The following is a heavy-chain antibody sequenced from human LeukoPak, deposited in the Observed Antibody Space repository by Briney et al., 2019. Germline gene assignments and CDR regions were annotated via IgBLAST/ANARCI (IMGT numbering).Heavy chain of an antibody. CDR3: ARGRRITIFGVVMRNWFDP. CDR2: INPNSGGT. Sequence: ASVQVSCQASGYTFTGYYMHWVRQAPGQGLEWMGWINPNSGGTNYAQKFQGWVTMTRDTSISTAYMELSRLRSDDTAVYYCARGRRITIFGVVMRNWFDPWGQGTLVTVSS. D-gene: IGHD3-3*01. J-gene: IGHJ5*02. CDR1: GYTFTGYY. V-gene: IGHV1-2*04.